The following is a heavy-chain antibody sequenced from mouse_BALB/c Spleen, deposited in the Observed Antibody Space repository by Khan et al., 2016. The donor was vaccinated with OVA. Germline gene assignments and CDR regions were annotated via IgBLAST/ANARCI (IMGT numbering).Heavy chain of an antibody. Sequence: EVQLVQSGPELVKPGASVKISCKASGYSFTGYFMNWVMQSHGKSLEWIGRINPHIGETFYNQTFKEKATLTVDESSTTAHMELRSQSSEDSAIYYCARKNGSDFDYWGQGTTLTVSS. J-gene: IGHJ2*01. CDR3: ARKNGSDFDY. D-gene: IGHD1-1*01. CDR2: INPHIGET. V-gene: IGHV1-20*02. CDR1: GYSFTGYF.